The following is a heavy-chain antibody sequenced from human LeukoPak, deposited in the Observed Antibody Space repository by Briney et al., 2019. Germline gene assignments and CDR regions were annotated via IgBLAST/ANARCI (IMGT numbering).Heavy chain of an antibody. V-gene: IGHV3-23*01. CDR3: ARDHVSGGYPTFDY. CDR1: GFTFSTYV. Sequence: GGSPRLSCAASGFTFSTYVMSWVRQAPGKGLEWVSTIKVSGDITFYADSVKGRFTISRDDSKNALYLQMNSLGAEDTAVYYCARDHVSGGYPTFDYWGQGTLVTVSS. CDR2: IKVSGDIT. D-gene: IGHD3-22*01. J-gene: IGHJ4*02.